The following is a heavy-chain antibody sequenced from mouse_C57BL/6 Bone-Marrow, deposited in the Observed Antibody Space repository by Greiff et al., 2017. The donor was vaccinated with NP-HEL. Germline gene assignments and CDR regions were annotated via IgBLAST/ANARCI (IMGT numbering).Heavy chain of an antibody. V-gene: IGHV1-81*01. CDR2: IYPRSGNT. Sequence: QVQLQQSGAELARPGASVKLSCKASGYPFTSYGISWVKQRTGQGLEWIGEIYPRSGNTYYNEKFKGKATLTADKSSSTAYMELRSLTSEDSAVYFCARKRITTVVVPYAMDYWGQGTSVTVSS. J-gene: IGHJ4*01. CDR1: GYPFTSYG. D-gene: IGHD1-1*01. CDR3: ARKRITTVVVPYAMDY.